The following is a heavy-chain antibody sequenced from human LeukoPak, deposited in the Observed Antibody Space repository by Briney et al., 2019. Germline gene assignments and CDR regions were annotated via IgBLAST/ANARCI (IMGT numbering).Heavy chain of an antibody. J-gene: IGHJ3*02. CDR3: ATDRAACSGISCYHAFHI. V-gene: IGHV3-15*01. CDR2: IRSKAAGGTT. Sequence: PGGSLRLSCAASGFTFIDAWMSWVRKAPGKGLEGIGRIRSKAAGGTTDYAAPVKGGFTISRDDSKNTLYLQMNSLKTEDTAVYYCATDRAACSGISCYHAFHIWGQGTMVTVSS. CDR1: GFTFIDAW. D-gene: IGHD2-2*01.